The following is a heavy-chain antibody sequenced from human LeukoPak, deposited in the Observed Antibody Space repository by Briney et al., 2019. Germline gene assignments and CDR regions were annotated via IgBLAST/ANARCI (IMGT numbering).Heavy chain of an antibody. D-gene: IGHD2-2*01. CDR3: ARVHCSSTSCYYYYMDV. CDR1: GYTFTSYG. CDR2: ISAYNGNT. J-gene: IGHJ6*03. V-gene: IGHV1-18*01. Sequence: GASVKVSCKASGYTFTSYGISWVRQAPGQGLEWMGWISAYNGNTNYAQKLQGRVTMTTDTSTSTAYMELSRLRSDDTAVYYCARVHCSSTSCYYYYMDVWGKGTTVTVSS.